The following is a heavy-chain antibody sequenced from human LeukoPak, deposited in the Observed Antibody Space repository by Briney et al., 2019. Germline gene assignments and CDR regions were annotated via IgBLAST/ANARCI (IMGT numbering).Heavy chain of an antibody. D-gene: IGHD3-10*01. CDR3: ARDMVYYYGSGSYYTTSPPPTHDFDY. Sequence: GGSLRLSCAASGFTFSSYWMSWVRQAPGKGLEWVANIKQDGSEKYYVDSVKGRFTISRDNAKNSLYLQMNSLRAEDTAVYYCARDMVYYYGSGSYYTTSPPPTHDFDYWGRGTLVTVSS. V-gene: IGHV3-7*01. J-gene: IGHJ4*02. CDR1: GFTFSSYW. CDR2: IKQDGSEK.